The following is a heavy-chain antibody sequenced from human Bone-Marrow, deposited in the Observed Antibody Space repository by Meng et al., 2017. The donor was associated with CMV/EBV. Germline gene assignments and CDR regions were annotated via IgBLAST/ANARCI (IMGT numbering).Heavy chain of an antibody. CDR2: IKQDGSEK. V-gene: IGHV3-7*01. D-gene: IGHD2-15*01. J-gene: IGHJ6*02. Sequence: GGSLRLSCAASGFTFSSYWMSWVRQAPGKGLEWVANIKQDGSEKYYVDSVKGRFTISRDNAKNSLYLQMNSLRAEDTAVYYCAKDIVVVVAARLHYGMDVCGQGTTVTVSS. CDR3: AKDIVVVVAARLHYGMDV. CDR1: GFTFSSYW.